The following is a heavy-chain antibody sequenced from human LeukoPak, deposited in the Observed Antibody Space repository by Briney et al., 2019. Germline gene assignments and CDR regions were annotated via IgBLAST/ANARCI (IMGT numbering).Heavy chain of an antibody. Sequence: PGGSLRLSCAASGYTFSDYWMSWVRQAPGKGLERVANIKPDGRDKYHVDSVKGRFTISRDNLNNTLYLQMDSLRADDTAVYYCAKVRGTYYYMDVWGKGTTVTVSS. V-gene: IGHV3-7*03. J-gene: IGHJ6*03. CDR3: AKVRGTYYYMDV. CDR1: GYTFSDYW. CDR2: IKPDGRDK.